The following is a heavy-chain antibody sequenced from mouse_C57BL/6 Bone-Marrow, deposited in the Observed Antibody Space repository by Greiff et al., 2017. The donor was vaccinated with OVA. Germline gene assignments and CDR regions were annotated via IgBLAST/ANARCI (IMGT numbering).Heavy chain of an antibody. J-gene: IGHJ3*01. CDR1: GFTFSDYG. Sequence: VKLMESGGGLVQPGGSLKLSCAASGFTFSDYGMAWVRQAPRKGPEWVAFISNLAYSIYYADTVTGRFTISRENAKNTLYLEMSSLRSEDTAMYYCARHGCLGWFAYWGQGTLVTVSA. CDR2: ISNLAYSI. D-gene: IGHD2-2*01. CDR3: ARHGCLGWFAY. V-gene: IGHV5-15*01.